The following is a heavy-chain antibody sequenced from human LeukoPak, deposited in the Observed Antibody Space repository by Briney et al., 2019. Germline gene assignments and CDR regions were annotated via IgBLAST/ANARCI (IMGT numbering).Heavy chain of an antibody. Sequence: SQTLSLTCAISGDSVSSNSAAWNWIRQSPSRGLEWLGRTYHRSKWYNDYAVSVKSRITISPDTSKNQFSLQLNSVTPEDTAVYYCAREYCSSTSCYTESAFDIWGQGTMVTVSS. CDR2: TYHRSKWYN. CDR1: GDSVSSNSAA. CDR3: AREYCSSTSCYTESAFDI. V-gene: IGHV6-1*01. D-gene: IGHD2-2*02. J-gene: IGHJ3*02.